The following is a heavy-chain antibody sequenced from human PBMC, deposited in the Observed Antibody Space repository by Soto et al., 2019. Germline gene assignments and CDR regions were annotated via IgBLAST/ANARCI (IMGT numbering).Heavy chain of an antibody. J-gene: IGHJ4*02. D-gene: IGHD2-15*01. CDR2: ISYDGSKN. Sequence: QVQLVESGGGVVQPGRSLRLSCVASEFTFSTYAMHWVRQAPGKGLEWVAVISYDGSKNFYAASVKGRFSISRDNSKNTLYLQMNSLRAEDTAVYYCAKSEAGGGFDYWGQGTLVTVSS. V-gene: IGHV3-30-3*02. CDR1: EFTFSTYA. CDR3: AKSEAGGGFDY.